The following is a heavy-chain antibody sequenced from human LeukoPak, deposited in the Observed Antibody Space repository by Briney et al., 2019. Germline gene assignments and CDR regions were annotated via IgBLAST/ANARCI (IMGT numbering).Heavy chain of an antibody. V-gene: IGHV3-21*01. Sequence: GGSLRLSCAGSGFTFSTYSMNWFRQAPGKGLEWVSSISSTSWSKYYADSVKGRLTISRDNAENSVYLQMNSLSDEDTAMYYCTGESAVRGISVADYWGQGTQVTVSS. CDR3: TGESAVRGISVADY. CDR1: GFTFSTYS. D-gene: IGHD6-19*01. CDR2: ISSTSWSK. J-gene: IGHJ4*02.